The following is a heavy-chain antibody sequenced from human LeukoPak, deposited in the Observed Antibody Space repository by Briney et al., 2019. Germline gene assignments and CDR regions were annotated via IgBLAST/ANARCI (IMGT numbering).Heavy chain of an antibody. V-gene: IGHV3-30*04. D-gene: IGHD3-22*01. J-gene: IGHJ4*02. CDR2: ISYDGSNK. CDR3: ARDWRSVSWGDYYDSSGIIDY. CDR1: GFTFSSYA. Sequence: GGSLRLSCAASGFTFSSYAMHWVRQAPGKGLEWVAVISYDGSNKYYADSVKGRFTISRDNSKNTLYLQMNSLRAEDTAVYYCARDWRSVSWGDYYDSSGIIDYWGQGTLVTVSS.